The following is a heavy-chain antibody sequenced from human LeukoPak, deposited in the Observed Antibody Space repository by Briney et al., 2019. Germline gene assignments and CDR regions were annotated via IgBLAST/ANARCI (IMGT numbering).Heavy chain of an antibody. V-gene: IGHV3-33*06. J-gene: IGHJ4*02. D-gene: IGHD3-22*01. CDR2: IWYDGRDE. CDR1: GFTFSSYG. CDR3: AKDGNYDSSGYYFDY. Sequence: PGRSLRLSCAASGFTFSSYGMHWVRQAPGKGLEWVAVIWYDGRDEYYADSVKGRFTISRDNSKNTLYLQMSSLRAEDTAVYYCAKDGNYDSSGYYFDYWGQGVLVTVSS.